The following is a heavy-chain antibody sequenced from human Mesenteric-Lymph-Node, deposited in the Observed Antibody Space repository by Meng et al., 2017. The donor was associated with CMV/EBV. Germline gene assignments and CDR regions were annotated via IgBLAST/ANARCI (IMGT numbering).Heavy chain of an antibody. CDR1: GYTLTELS. CDR2: IIPIFGTA. D-gene: IGHD3-3*01. Sequence: SVQVSCKVSGYTLTELSRHWVRQAPGKGLEWMGGIIPIFGTANYAQKFQGRVTITTDESTSTAYMELSSLRSEDTAVYYCARDGITIFGVVGGFYGMDVWGQGTTVTVSS. V-gene: IGHV1-69*05. CDR3: ARDGITIFGVVGGFYGMDV. J-gene: IGHJ6*02.